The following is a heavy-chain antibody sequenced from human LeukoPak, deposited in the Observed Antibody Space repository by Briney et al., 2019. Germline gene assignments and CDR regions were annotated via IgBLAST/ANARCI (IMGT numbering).Heavy chain of an antibody. CDR2: IYHSGST. Sequence: PSETLSLTCGVSGGFISSCGFSWRWIRQPRAKGLEWIGYIYHSGSTYYNPSLKSPVTISVDRSKNQFSLKLSSVTAADTAVYYCARSAVTTYSSGWYYFDYWGQGTLVTVSS. D-gene: IGHD6-19*01. J-gene: IGHJ4*02. V-gene: IGHV4-30-2*01. CDR1: GGFISSCGFS. CDR3: ARSAVTTYSSGWYYFDY.